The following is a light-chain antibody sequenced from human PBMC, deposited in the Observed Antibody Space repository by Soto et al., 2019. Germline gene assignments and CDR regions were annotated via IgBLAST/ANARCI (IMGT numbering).Light chain of an antibody. V-gene: IGKV3-11*01. CDR2: DVF. J-gene: IGKJ5*01. CDR3: QQRSNWPPEIT. Sequence: EIVLTQSPATLSLSPGERATLSCRASQSISIYVAWYQQKPGQAPRLLIYDVFNRATGIPARFSGSGSGTDFTLTISSLEPEDFAVYYCQQRSNWPPEITFGQGTRLEIK. CDR1: QSISIY.